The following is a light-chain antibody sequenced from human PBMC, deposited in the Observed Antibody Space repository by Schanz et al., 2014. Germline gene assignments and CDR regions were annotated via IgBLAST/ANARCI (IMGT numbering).Light chain of an antibody. CDR2: GAS. V-gene: IGKV3-15*01. CDR3: QQYNKWPLT. J-gene: IGKJ4*01. Sequence: EIVLTQSSGTLSLSPGERATLSCRASQSVASNFLAWYQQRPGQAPRLLIYGASTRATGVPARFSGSGSGTEFTLTVTSLQSEDFAVYYCQQYNKWPLTFGGGTKVEI. CDR1: QSVASNF.